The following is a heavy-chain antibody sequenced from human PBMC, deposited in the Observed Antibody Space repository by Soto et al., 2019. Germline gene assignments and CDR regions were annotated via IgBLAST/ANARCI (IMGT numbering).Heavy chain of an antibody. V-gene: IGHV4-39*01. CDR3: ARLGWERDDYYYGMDV. Sequence: ASETLSLTCTVSGGSISSSSYYWGWIRQPPGKGLEWIGSIYYSGSTYYNPSLKSRVTISVDTSKNQFSLKLSSVTAADTAVYYCARLGWERDDYYYGMDVWGQGTTVTVSS. CDR1: GGSISSSSYY. D-gene: IGHD1-26*01. J-gene: IGHJ6*02. CDR2: IYYSGST.